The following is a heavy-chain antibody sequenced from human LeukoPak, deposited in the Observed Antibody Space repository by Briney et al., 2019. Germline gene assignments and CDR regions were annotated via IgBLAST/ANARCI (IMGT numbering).Heavy chain of an antibody. V-gene: IGHV1-18*01. CDR3: VGGAPNWGFDY. CDR2: ISAYNGNT. J-gene: IGHJ4*02. CDR1: GYTFTSYG. D-gene: IGHD7-27*01. Sequence: ASVKVSCKASGYTFTSYGISWVRQAPGQGLEWMGWISAYNGNTNYAQKLQGRVTMTTDTSTSTAYMELTSLRSEDTAVYYCVGGAPNWGFDYWGRGTLVTVSS.